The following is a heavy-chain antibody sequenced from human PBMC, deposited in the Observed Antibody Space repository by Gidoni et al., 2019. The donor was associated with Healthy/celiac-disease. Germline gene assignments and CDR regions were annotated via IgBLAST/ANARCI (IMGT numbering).Heavy chain of an antibody. J-gene: IGHJ6*02. Sequence: QVQLVQSGAEVKKPGSSVKVSCKASGGPFSSYAISWVRQAPGQGLEWVGGVIPILGTANDAQKFQGRVTITADESTSTAYMELSSLRSEDTAVYYCARSGLGGYSYGRTGYYYYGMDVWGQGTTVTVSS. D-gene: IGHD5-18*01. CDR3: ARSGLGGYSYGRTGYYYYGMDV. V-gene: IGHV1-69*01. CDR2: VIPILGTA. CDR1: GGPFSSYA.